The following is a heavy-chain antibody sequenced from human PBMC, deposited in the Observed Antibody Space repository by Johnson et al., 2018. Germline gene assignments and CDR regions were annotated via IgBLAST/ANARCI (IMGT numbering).Heavy chain of an antibody. V-gene: IGHV3-30*18. J-gene: IGHJ4*02. Sequence: QLVEAGGGVVQPGRSLRLSCVASGFTFSSYGMHWVRQAPGKGLEWVAVISYDGSKENYADSVKGRFTLSRDTPKNTLYLQMNSLRTEDTAMYYCAKSELGGSYPQHIDYWGQGTLVTVSS. CDR2: ISYDGSKE. CDR3: AKSELGGSYPQHIDY. CDR1: GFTFSSYG. D-gene: IGHD1-26*01.